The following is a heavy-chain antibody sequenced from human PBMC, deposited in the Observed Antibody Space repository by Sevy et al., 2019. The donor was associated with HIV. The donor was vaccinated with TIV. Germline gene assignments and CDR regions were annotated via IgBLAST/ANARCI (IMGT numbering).Heavy chain of an antibody. CDR1: GFTFSSYA. V-gene: IGHV3-30*04. Sequence: GGSLRLSCAASGFTFSSYAMHWVRQAPGKGLEWVAVISYDGSNKYYADSVKGRFIISRDNSKNTLYLQMNSLRAEDTAVYYCARDLGFRGDWIYGMDVWGQGTTVTVS. J-gene: IGHJ6*02. D-gene: IGHD2-21*02. CDR3: ARDLGFRGDWIYGMDV. CDR2: ISYDGSNK.